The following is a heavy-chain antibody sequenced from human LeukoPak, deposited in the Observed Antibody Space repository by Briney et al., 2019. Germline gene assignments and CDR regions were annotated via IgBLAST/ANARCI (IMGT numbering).Heavy chain of an antibody. CDR3: ARIEEQLRGVYNWFDP. D-gene: IGHD6-13*01. J-gene: IGHJ5*02. CDR1: GYSFTGYY. Sequence: ASVKASCKASGYSFTGYYMHWVRQAPGQGLEWMGWINPYSGGTNYAQKFQGRVTVTRDTSIGTAYMELSRLRSDDTAMYYCARIEEQLRGVYNWFDPWGQGTLVTVSS. V-gene: IGHV1-2*02. CDR2: INPYSGGT.